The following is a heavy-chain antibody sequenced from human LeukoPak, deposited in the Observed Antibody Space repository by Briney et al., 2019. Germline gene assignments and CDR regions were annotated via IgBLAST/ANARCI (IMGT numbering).Heavy chain of an antibody. CDR1: GDSVSSNSAA. CDR2: TYYRSKWYN. Sequence: SQTLSLTCAISGDSVSSNSAAWNWIRQSPSRGLEWLGRTYYRSKWYNDYAVSVKSRITINPDTSKDQFSLQLNSVTPEDTAVYCCARVSFEHQMKWFDPWGQGSLVTVSS. V-gene: IGHV6-1*01. J-gene: IGHJ5*02. CDR3: ARVSFEHQMKWFDP. D-gene: IGHD3-16*01.